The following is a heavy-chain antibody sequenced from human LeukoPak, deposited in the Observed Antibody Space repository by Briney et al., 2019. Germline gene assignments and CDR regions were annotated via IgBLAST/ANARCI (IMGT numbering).Heavy chain of an antibody. D-gene: IGHD6-13*01. V-gene: IGHV4-31*03. CDR2: IYYSGST. Sequence: SEALSLTCTVSGGSISSGGYYWSWIRQHPGKGLEWIGYIYYSGSTYYNPSLKSRVTISVDTSKNQFSLRLSSVTAADTAVYYCASLIAAAGREDAFDIWGQGTMVTVSS. CDR1: GGSISSGGYY. J-gene: IGHJ3*02. CDR3: ASLIAAAGREDAFDI.